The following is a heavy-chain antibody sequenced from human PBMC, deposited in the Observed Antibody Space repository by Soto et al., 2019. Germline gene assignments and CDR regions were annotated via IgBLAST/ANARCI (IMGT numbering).Heavy chain of an antibody. J-gene: IGHJ6*02. CDR1: GGSISSGGYS. V-gene: IGHV4-30-2*01. D-gene: IGHD5-12*01. Sequence: PSETLSLTCAVSGGSISSGGYSWSWIRQPPGKGLEWIGYIYHSGSTYYNPSLKSRVTISVDRSKNQFSLKLSSVTAADTAVYYCARHLSGYDFVSNYYYGMDVWGQGTTVTVSS. CDR2: IYHSGST. CDR3: ARHLSGYDFVSNYYYGMDV.